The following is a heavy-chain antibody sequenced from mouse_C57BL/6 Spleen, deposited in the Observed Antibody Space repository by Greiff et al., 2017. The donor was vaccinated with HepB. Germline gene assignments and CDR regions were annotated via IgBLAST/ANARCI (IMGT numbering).Heavy chain of an antibody. CDR2: IYPGDGDT. Sequence: VKLMESGPELVKPGASVKISCKASGYAFSSSWMNWVKQRPGKGLEWIGRIYPGDGDTNYNGKFKGKATMTADKSSRTAYMQLSSLTSGDSAVYFWARSGLTTVGYYWGQGTTLTVSS. CDR1: GYAFSSSW. D-gene: IGHD1-1*01. CDR3: ARSGLTTVGYY. J-gene: IGHJ2*01. V-gene: IGHV1-82*01.